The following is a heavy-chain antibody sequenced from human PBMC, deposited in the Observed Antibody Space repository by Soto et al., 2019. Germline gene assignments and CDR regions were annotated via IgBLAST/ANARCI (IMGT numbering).Heavy chain of an antibody. D-gene: IGHD6-19*01. Sequence: GGSLRLSCAASGFTFSSYSMNWVRQAPGKGLEWVSYISSSSSTIYYADSVKGRFTISRDNAKNSLYLQMNSLRDEDTAVYYCARSLVTYSSGGDAFDIWGQGTMVTVSS. CDR2: ISSSSSTI. CDR3: ARSLVTYSSGGDAFDI. CDR1: GFTFSSYS. V-gene: IGHV3-48*02. J-gene: IGHJ3*02.